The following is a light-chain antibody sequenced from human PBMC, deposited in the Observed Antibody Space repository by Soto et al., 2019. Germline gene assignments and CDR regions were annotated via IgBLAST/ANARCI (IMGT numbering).Light chain of an antibody. V-gene: IGLV7-46*01. CDR2: DTS. CDR3: ILVYSGGVV. Sequence: QAVVTQEPSLTVAPGGPVTLTCGSSTGAVTSGHYPYWFQQKPGQAHRTLIYDTSNKHSWTPARFSGSLLGGKAALTLSGAQPEDEAEYYCILVYSGGVVFGGGTKLTVL. J-gene: IGLJ2*01. CDR1: TGAVTSGHY.